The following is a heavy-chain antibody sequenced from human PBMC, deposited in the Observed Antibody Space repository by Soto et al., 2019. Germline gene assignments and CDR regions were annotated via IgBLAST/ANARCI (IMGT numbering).Heavy chain of an antibody. J-gene: IGHJ5*02. CDR1: GGSISSYY. Sequence: SETLSLTCTVSGGSISSYYWSWIRQPPGKGLEWIGYIYYSGSTNCNPSLKSRVTISVDTSKNQFSLKLSSVTAADTAVYYCAREQIAARPAGSWFDPWGQGTLVTVSS. V-gene: IGHV4-59*01. CDR2: IYYSGST. CDR3: AREQIAARPAGSWFDP. D-gene: IGHD6-6*01.